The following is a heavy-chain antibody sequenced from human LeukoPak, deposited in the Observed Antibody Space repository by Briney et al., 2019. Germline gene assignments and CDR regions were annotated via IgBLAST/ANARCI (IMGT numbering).Heavy chain of an antibody. V-gene: IGHV1-69*04. CDR3: AREVVTTNRNWFDP. CDR1: GGTFSSYA. J-gene: IGHJ5*02. CDR2: IIPIFGMA. Sequence: GSSVKVSCKASGGTFSSYAISWVRQAPGQGLEWMGRIIPIFGMANYAQKFQGRVTITADKSTSTAYMELSSLRSEDTAVYYCAREVVTTNRNWFDPWGQGTLVTVSS. D-gene: IGHD4-11*01.